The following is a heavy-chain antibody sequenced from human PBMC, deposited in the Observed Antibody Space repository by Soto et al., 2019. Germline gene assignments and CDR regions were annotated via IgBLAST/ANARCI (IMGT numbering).Heavy chain of an antibody. CDR2: IYHSGST. J-gene: IGHJ5*02. Sequence: SETLSLTCAVSGGSISSSNWWSWVRQPPGKGLEWIGEIYHSGSTNYNPSFKSRVAMSVDKSKNQVVLTMTNMDPVDTATYYCAHRGPHWRFDPWGQGTLVTVSS. V-gene: IGHV4-4*02. D-gene: IGHD1-1*01. CDR3: AHRGPHWRFDP. CDR1: GGSISSSNW.